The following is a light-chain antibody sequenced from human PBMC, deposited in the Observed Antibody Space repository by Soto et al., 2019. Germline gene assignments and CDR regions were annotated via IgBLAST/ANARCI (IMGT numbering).Light chain of an antibody. CDR3: QQYDNLHPT. Sequence: DIQMTQSPSSLSASVGDRVTITCQASKDISNYLNWYQQKPGKAPKLLIYDASNLETVVPSRFSGSGSGTDFTFTISSLQPEDTATYDCQQYDNLHPTFGQGTRLEIK. CDR1: KDISNY. J-gene: IGKJ5*01. CDR2: DAS. V-gene: IGKV1-33*01.